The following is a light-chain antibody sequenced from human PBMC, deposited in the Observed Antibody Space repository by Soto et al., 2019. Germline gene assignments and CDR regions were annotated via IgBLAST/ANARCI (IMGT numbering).Light chain of an antibody. Sequence: QSVLTQPPSVSAAPGQKVTISCSGGSSNIGDNYVSWYQQVPGTAPKLLIYDNDERPSGIPDRFSGSKSGTSATLGITGLQTGDEADYYCGTWDNSLSSVVFGGGTKLTVL. V-gene: IGLV1-51*01. CDR2: DND. CDR3: GTWDNSLSSVV. J-gene: IGLJ2*01. CDR1: SSNIGDNY.